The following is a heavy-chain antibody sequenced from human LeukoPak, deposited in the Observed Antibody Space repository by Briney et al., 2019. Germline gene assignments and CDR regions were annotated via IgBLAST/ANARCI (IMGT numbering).Heavy chain of an antibody. CDR1: GFTFTSYW. V-gene: IGHV3-74*01. CDR2: IKSDGGA. CDR3: ARDKSYGLDV. Sequence: GGSLRLPCAASGFTFTSYWMNWVRQAPGKGLVWVSRIKSDGGAFYADSVKGRFTISRDDAKNTLYLQMNSLRAEDTAVYYCARDKSYGLDVWGQGTTVTVSS. J-gene: IGHJ6*02.